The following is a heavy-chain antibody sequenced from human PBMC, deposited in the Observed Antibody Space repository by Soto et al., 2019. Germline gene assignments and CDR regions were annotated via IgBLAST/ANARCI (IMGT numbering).Heavy chain of an antibody. CDR3: ARGGGNFDQ. CDR2: IKQDGSDK. D-gene: IGHD3-16*01. V-gene: IGHV3-7*04. CDR1: GFSLRGYW. J-gene: IGHJ4*02. Sequence: EVQLVESGGGLVQPGGSLRLTCAASGFSLRGYWMSWVRQAPGKGLEWVANIKQDGSDKRYVDSVKGRFTISRDNAENSLYLKMNSLRAGDTAVYYCARGGGNFDQWGQGTLVTVSS.